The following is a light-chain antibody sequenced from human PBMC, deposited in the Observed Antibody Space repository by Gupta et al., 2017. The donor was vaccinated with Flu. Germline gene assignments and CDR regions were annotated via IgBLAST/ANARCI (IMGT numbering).Light chain of an antibody. V-gene: IGLV1-44*01. CDR1: SSNIGSNT. Sequence: SVLTQPPSASGTSAQTVTISCSGSSSNIGSNTVDWYQQLPGTAPKLLIYDNNQRPSGVPDRFSGSKSGTSASLAISGLQSEDEADYYCAAWDDSLNGAYVFGTGTKVTVL. CDR2: DNN. CDR3: AAWDDSLNGAYV. J-gene: IGLJ1*01.